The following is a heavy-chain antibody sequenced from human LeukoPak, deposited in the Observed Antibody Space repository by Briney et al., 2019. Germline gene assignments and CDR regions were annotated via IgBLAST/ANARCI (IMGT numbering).Heavy chain of an antibody. Sequence: GGSLRLSCAASGFTFSTNDMSWVRQAPGKGLEWVSAISSSTDNTYYADSVKGRFTISRDNSKNTLYLQMNSLRAEDTAVYYCATAGMAAMVTKYYFDYWGQGTLVTVSP. CDR3: ATAGMAAMVTKYYFDY. CDR2: ISSSTDNT. CDR1: GFTFSTND. D-gene: IGHD5-18*01. J-gene: IGHJ4*02. V-gene: IGHV3-23*01.